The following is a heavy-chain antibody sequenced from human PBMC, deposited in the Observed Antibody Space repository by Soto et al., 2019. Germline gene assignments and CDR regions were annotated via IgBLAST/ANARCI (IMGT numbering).Heavy chain of an antibody. J-gene: IGHJ6*02. CDR2: ISGSGGSM. D-gene: IGHD1-26*01. CDR1: GFTFNIYA. Sequence: GGSLRLSCAASGFTFNIYAMSWVRQAPGKGLEWVSIISGSGGSMYYADSVKGRFAISRDNSKNTVYLQMNTLRAEDTAVYYCAKDWGRGGATADYYYALDVWGQGTTVTVSS. V-gene: IGHV3-23*01. CDR3: AKDWGRGGATADYYYALDV.